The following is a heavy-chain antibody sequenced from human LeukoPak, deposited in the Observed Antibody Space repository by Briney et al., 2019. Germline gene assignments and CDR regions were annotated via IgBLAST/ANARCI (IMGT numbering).Heavy chain of an antibody. V-gene: IGHV3-74*01. D-gene: IGHD2-15*01. CDR1: GFTFSSYW. CDR3: AREAATPDWFDP. CDR2: INSDGSST. J-gene: IGHJ5*02. Sequence: GGSLRLSCAASGFTFSSYWMHWVRQAPGKGLVWVSRINSDGSSTSYADSVKGRFTISRDNAKNTLYLQMNSLRAEDTAVYYCAREAATPDWFDPWGQGTLVTVSS.